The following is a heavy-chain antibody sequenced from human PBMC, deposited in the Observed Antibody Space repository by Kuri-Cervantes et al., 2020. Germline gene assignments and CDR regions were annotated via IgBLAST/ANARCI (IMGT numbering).Heavy chain of an antibody. V-gene: IGHV4-61*01. J-gene: IGHJ6*02. CDR3: ARRHIVVVPAAYMDYGMDV. CDR2: IYYSGST. D-gene: IGHD2-2*01. CDR1: GGSVSSGSYY. Sequence: ESLKISCTVSGGSVSSGSYYWSWIRQPPGKGLEWIGYIYYSGSTNYNPSLKSRVTISVDTSKNQFSLKLSSVTAADTAVYYCARRHIVVVPAAYMDYGMDVWGQGTTVTVSS.